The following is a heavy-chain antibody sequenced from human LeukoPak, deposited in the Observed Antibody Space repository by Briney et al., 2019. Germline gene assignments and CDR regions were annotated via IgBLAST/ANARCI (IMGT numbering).Heavy chain of an antibody. V-gene: IGHV3-23*01. Sequence: GFLRLSCAASGFTFSGFAMSWVRRTPRKGLEWVSGISGSGDNTLYADSVKGRFTISRDNSKNTLYLEMNSLRAEDTAIYYCAKMKGHPLPKYYMDVWGQGTTVTVSS. CDR3: AKMKGHPLPKYYMDV. CDR1: GFTFSGFA. D-gene: IGHD1-26*01. J-gene: IGHJ6*01. CDR2: ISGSGDNT.